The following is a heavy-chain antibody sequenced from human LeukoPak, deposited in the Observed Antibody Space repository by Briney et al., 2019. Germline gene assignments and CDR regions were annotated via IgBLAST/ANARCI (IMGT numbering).Heavy chain of an antibody. V-gene: IGHV3-30*02. D-gene: IGHD3-22*01. J-gene: IGHJ4*02. Sequence: PGGSLRLSCAASGFTFSSFGMHWVRQAPGKGLEWVAFIRYDGNNEYYADSVKGRFTISRDNSKNTLFLQMNSLRAEDTAVYYCAKDASSGFEHWGQGTLVSVSS. CDR3: AKDASSGFEH. CDR2: IRYDGNNE. CDR1: GFTFSSFG.